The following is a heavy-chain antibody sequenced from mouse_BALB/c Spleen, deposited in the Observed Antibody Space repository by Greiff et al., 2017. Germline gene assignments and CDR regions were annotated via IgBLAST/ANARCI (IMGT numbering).Heavy chain of an antibody. CDR2: IWGDGST. J-gene: IGHJ1*01. Sequence: QVQLKESGPGLVAPSQSLSITCTVSGFSLTGYGVNWVRQPPGKGLEWLGMIWGDGSTDYNSALKSRLSISKDNSKSQVFLKMNSLQTDDTARYYCARAPYYRYWYFDVWGAGTTVTVSS. CDR1: GFSLTGYG. CDR3: ARAPYYRYWYFDV. V-gene: IGHV2-6-7*01. D-gene: IGHD2-12*01.